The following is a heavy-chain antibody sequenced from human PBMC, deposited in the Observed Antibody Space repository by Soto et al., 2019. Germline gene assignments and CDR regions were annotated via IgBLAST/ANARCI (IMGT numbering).Heavy chain of an antibody. J-gene: IGHJ3*02. Sequence: EVQLLESGGGLVQPGGSLRHSCAASGFTFSNYAMSWVRQAPGKGLEWVADISGSGATTYHADSVKGRFIISRDNAKNTLSLQMSGLRAADTAIYYCAKAFYEALLWSAESSDDFAIWGRGTMVTVSS. V-gene: IGHV3-23*01. CDR3: AKAFYEALLWSAESSDDFAI. CDR2: ISGSGATT. D-gene: IGHD3-10*01. CDR1: GFTFSNYA.